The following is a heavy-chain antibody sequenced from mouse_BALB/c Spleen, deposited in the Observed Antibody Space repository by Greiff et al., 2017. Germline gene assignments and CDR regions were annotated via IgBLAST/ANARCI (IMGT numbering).Heavy chain of an antibody. CDR1: GYTFTSYW. V-gene: IGHV1-7*01. J-gene: IGHJ4*01. Sequence: QVQLQQSGAELAKPGASVKMSCKASGYTFTSYWMHWVKQRPGQGLEWIGYINPSTGYTEYNQKFKDKATLTADKSSSTAYMQLSSLTSEDSAVYYCASHPRGYYAMDYWGQGTSVTVSS. CDR3: ASHPRGYYAMDY. CDR2: INPSTGYT.